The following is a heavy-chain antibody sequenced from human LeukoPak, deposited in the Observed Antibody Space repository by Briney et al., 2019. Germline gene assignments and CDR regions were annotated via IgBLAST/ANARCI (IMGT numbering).Heavy chain of an antibody. D-gene: IGHD3-10*01. Sequence: SSETLSLTCTVSGGSISSYYWSWIRQPAGKGLEWIGRIYTSGSTNYNPSLKSRVTMSVDTSKNQFSLKLSSVTAADTAVYYCARGAYYYGSGSYYNTPLALYYMDVWDKGTTVTVSS. CDR2: IYTSGST. V-gene: IGHV4-4*07. CDR1: GGSISSYY. J-gene: IGHJ6*03. CDR3: ARGAYYYGSGSYYNTPLALYYMDV.